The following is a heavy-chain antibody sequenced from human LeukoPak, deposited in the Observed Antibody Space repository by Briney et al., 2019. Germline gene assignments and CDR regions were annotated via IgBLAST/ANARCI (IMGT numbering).Heavy chain of an antibody. CDR2: IIPILGIA. CDR3: ALKGLYCSGGSCYSDLSWFDP. CDR1: GGTFSSYT. D-gene: IGHD2-15*01. V-gene: IGHV1-69*02. Sequence: SVTVSCKASGGTFSSYTISWVRQAPGQGLEWMGRIIPILGIANYAQKFQGRVTITADKSTSTAYMELSSLRSEDTAVYYCALKGLYCSGGSCYSDLSWFDPWGQGTLVTVSS. J-gene: IGHJ5*02.